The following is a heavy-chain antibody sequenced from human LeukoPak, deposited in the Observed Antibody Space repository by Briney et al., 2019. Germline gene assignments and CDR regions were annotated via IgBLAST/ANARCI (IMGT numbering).Heavy chain of an antibody. V-gene: IGHV4-31*03. CDR3: ARDQVYYYSMDV. J-gene: IGHJ6*02. Sequence: PSETLSLTCTVSGGSISSGGYYWSWIRQHPGKGLEWIGYIYYSGSTYYNPSLKSRVTISVDTSNNQFSLRLTSVTAADTAVYYCARDQVYYYSMDVWGQGTTVTVSS. CDR1: GGSISSGGYY. CDR2: IYYSGST.